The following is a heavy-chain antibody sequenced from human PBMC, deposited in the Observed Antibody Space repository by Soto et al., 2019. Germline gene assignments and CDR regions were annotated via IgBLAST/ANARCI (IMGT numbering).Heavy chain of an antibody. CDR3: ARRALPQCINGVCYKDGFWDY. CDR2: IYYSGTT. J-gene: IGHJ4*02. CDR1: CGSVSSGGYY. Sequence: PSETLSLTCFVSCGSVSSGGYYWSWIRQHPGTGLEWIGYIYYSGTTYFNPSLKSRASISLDTSKNEFSLRLTSVTAADTAVYYCARRALPQCINGVCYKDGFWDYWGQGALVTVSS. V-gene: IGHV4-31*03. D-gene: IGHD2-8*01.